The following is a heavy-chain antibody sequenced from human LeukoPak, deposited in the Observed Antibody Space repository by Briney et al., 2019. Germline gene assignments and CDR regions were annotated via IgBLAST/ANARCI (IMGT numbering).Heavy chain of an antibody. J-gene: IGHJ4*02. CDR3: ARDSEMGFIFDY. D-gene: IGHD1-14*01. CDR2: IKQDGSEK. CDR1: GFTFSSYW. Sequence: GGSLRLSCAASGFTFSSYWMSWVRQAPGKGLEWVANIKQDGSEKYYVDSVKGRFTISRDNAKSTLYLQMNSLRAEDTAVYYCARDSEMGFIFDYWGQGTLVTVSS. V-gene: IGHV3-7*01.